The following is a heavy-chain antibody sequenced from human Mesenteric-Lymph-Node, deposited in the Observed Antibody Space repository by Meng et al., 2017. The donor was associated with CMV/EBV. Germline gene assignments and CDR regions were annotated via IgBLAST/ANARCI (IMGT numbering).Heavy chain of an antibody. J-gene: IGHJ6*02. CDR3: ASLEYGASGYYYYGMDV. V-gene: IGHV4-59*01. Sequence: SETLSLTCTVSGGSISSYYWSWIRQPPGKGLEWIGYIYYSGSTNYNPSLKSRVTISVDTSKNQFSLKLSSVTAADTAVYYCASLEYGASGYYYYGMDVWGQGTTVTVSS. D-gene: IGHD4-17*01. CDR1: GGSISSYY. CDR2: IYYSGST.